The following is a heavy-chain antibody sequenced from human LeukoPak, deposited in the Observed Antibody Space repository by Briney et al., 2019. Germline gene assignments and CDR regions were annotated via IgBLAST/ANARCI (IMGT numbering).Heavy chain of an antibody. CDR3: ARDYYDSSGSWFDP. CDR2: ISSSGSTI. D-gene: IGHD3-22*01. V-gene: IGHV3-11*01. CDR1: GFTFSDYY. Sequence: GSLRLSCAASGFTFSDYYMRWIRQAPGKGLEWVSYISSSGSTIYYADSVKGRFTISRDNAKNSLYLQMNSLRAEDTAVYYCARDYYDSSGSWFDPWGQGTLVTVSS. J-gene: IGHJ5*02.